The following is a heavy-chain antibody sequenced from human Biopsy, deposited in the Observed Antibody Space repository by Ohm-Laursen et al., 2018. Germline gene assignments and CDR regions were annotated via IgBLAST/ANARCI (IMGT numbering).Heavy chain of an antibody. Sequence: GASVKVSCNASGYTFTDYGVSWVRQAPGQGLEWMGWITTYNGNRNYEQKFQGRVTMTTDTSTSTAYMELRSLRSDDTAVYFCAREEDNSGYDYYGMDVWGQGTTVTVSS. J-gene: IGHJ6*02. CDR1: GYTFTDYG. V-gene: IGHV1-18*01. D-gene: IGHD3-22*01. CDR3: AREEDNSGYDYYGMDV. CDR2: ITTYNGNR.